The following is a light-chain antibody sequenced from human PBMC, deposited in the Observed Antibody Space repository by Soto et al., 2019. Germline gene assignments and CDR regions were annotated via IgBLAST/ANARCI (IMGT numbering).Light chain of an antibody. CDR1: SSDVGGYNY. CDR2: EVS. V-gene: IGLV2-14*01. Sequence: QSALTQPASVSGSHGQSITISCTGTSSDVGGYNYVSWYQQHPGKAPKLMIFEVSDRPSGVSNRFSGSKSGNTASLTISGLQAEDEADFYCSSYTSSNTLVFGGGTKLPVL. J-gene: IGLJ2*01. CDR3: SSYTSSNTLV.